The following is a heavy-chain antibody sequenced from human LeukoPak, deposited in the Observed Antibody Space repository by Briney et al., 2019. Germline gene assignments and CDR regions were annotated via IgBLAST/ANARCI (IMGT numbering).Heavy chain of an antibody. D-gene: IGHD4-17*01. CDR1: GFTFSSYS. CDR3: AREPIYYGDYVFSVYYYMDV. V-gene: IGHV3-21*01. Sequence: GGSLRLSCAASGFTFSSYSMNWVRQAPGKGLEWVSSISSSSSYIYYADSVKGRFTISRDNAKNSLYLQMNSLRAEDTAVYYCAREPIYYGDYVFSVYYYMDVWGKGTTVTVSS. CDR2: ISSSSSYI. J-gene: IGHJ6*03.